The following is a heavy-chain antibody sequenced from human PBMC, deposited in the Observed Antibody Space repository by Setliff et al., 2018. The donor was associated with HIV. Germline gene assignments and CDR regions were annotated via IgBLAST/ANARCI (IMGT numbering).Heavy chain of an antibody. CDR2: IDSSSSYI. CDR3: VRARCSGGNCYNAFDI. J-gene: IGHJ3*02. CDR1: GFTFSSFN. Sequence: PSETLRLSCAASGFTFSSFNMNWVRQAPGKGLEWVSSIDSSSSYIYYADSVKGRFTISRDNAKNSLYLQMNSLRAEDTAVYYCVRARCSGGNCYNAFDIWGQGTMVTVSS. V-gene: IGHV3-21*01. D-gene: IGHD2-15*01.